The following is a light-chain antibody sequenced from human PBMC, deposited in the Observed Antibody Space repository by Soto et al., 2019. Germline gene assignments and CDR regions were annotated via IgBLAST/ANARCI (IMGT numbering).Light chain of an antibody. CDR3: KQGHNWPLT. Sequence: EIVMKQSPATLSLSPGERAALSCRASQSINSELAWYQQKPGQPPRLLIYGASTRATGVPARFTGSESGSEFTLPISGLQSEDLAVYYCKQGHNWPLTFGQGTRLEI. CDR2: GAS. V-gene: IGKV3-15*01. CDR1: QSINSE. J-gene: IGKJ2*01.